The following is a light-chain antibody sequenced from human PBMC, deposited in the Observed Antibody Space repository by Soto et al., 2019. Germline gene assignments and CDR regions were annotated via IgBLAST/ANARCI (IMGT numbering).Light chain of an antibody. Sequence: QSVLTQPASVSGSPGQSITIACTGTNRDVGSYNLVSWYQQRPGEAPKLIISEVRNRPSGISYRFTGSKSGNTASLTISGLQAEDEADYYCQSYDSNLSGSLFGGGTKLTVL. J-gene: IGLJ2*01. CDR1: NRDVGSYNL. V-gene: IGLV2-14*01. CDR2: EVR. CDR3: QSYDSNLSGSL.